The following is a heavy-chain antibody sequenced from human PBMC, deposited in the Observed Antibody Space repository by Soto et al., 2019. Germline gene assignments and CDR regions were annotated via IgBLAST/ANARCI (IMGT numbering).Heavy chain of an antibody. J-gene: IGHJ4*02. CDR1: GYIFNSFG. V-gene: IGHV1-18*01. CDR2: FSAYTGNT. CDR3: ARRGTTGEIDY. Sequence: QVQLVQSGGEAKKPGASVKVSCKASGYIFNSFGISWVRQAPGPGLEWMGWFSAYTGNTKYAQNFQGRVTLTTDTSTSTAYMELRSLRSDDTAVYYGARRGTTGEIDYWGQGTLVTVSS. D-gene: IGHD4-17*01.